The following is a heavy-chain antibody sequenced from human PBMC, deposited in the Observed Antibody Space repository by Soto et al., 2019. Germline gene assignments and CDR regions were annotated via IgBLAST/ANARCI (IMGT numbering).Heavy chain of an antibody. CDR3: AGDSRSAEGWLDP. CDR1: GASTSGYF. Sequence: PSETLSLTCTVSGASTSGYFWTWIRQPPGKGLEWIGYFYGGSTNYNPSLKSRATISMAPSKNHFSLNLMSVTAADAAVYYCAGDSRSAEGWLDPWGQGILVTVSS. D-gene: IGHD1-26*01. J-gene: IGHJ5*02. CDR2: FYGGST. V-gene: IGHV4-59*01.